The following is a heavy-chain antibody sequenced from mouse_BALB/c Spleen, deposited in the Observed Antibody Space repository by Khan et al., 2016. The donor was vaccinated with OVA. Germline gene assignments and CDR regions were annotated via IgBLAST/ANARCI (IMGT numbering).Heavy chain of an antibody. V-gene: IGHV2-9*02. Sequence: VQLQESGPAMVAPSQSLSITCTVSGFSLTNYGVHWVRQPPGKGLVWLGVIWAGGSTTYNSALMSRLSISTDNSKSQVFLQMNSLNTDNTDMYYCDRCYGNYGWYFDVWGAGTTVTVSS. CDR2: IWAGGST. CDR3: DRCYGNYGWYFDV. D-gene: IGHD2-1*01. J-gene: IGHJ1*01. CDR1: GFSLTNYG.